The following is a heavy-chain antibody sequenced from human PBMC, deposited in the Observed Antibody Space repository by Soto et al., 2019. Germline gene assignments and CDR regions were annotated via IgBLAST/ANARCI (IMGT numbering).Heavy chain of an antibody. CDR2: IKQDGSEK. CDR3: ARADYYDSSGYFYSPFLSDY. CDR1: GFTFSSYW. V-gene: IGHV3-7*01. Sequence: EVQLVESGGGLVQPGGSLRLSCAASGFTFSSYWMSWVRQAPGKRLEWVANIKQDGSEKYYVDSVKGRFTISRDNAKKSLYLKMISLRAEDTAVYYCARADYYDSSGYFYSPFLSDYWSQGTLLTVSS. J-gene: IGHJ4*02. D-gene: IGHD3-22*01.